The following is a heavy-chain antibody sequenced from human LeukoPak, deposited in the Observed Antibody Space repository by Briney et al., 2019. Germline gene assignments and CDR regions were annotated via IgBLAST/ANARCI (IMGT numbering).Heavy chain of an antibody. CDR2: ISAYNGNT. Sequence: ASVKVSCKASGYTFTSYGISWVRQAPGQGLEWMGWISAYNGNTNYAQKLQGRVTMTEDTSTDTAYMELSSLRSEDTAVYYCATVGRVVVAATPGYYYGMDVWGQGTTVTVSS. CDR3: ATVGRVVVAATPGYYYGMDV. D-gene: IGHD2-15*01. J-gene: IGHJ6*02. CDR1: GYTFTSYG. V-gene: IGHV1-18*01.